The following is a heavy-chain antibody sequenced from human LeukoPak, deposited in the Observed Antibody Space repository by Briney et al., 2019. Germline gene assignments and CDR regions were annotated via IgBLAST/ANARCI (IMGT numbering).Heavy chain of an antibody. CDR1: GYTFTSYD. V-gene: IGHV1-8*01. J-gene: IGHJ4*02. Sequence: ASVKVSCKASGYTFTSYDINWVRQATGQGLEWMGWMNPNSGNPGYAQKFQGRVTMTRNTSISTAYMELSSLRSEDTAVYYCARAHDTMVRGVSGYWGQGTLVTVSS. D-gene: IGHD3-10*01. CDR3: ARAHDTMVRGVSGY. CDR2: MNPNSGNP.